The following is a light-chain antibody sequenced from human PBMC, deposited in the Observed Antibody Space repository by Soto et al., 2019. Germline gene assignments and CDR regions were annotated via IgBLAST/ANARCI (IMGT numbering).Light chain of an antibody. J-gene: IGKJ1*01. CDR3: IQDFISPLT. CDR1: QGIRGD. CDR2: ATS. Sequence: AIQRTQSPSSLSASLGDRVTITCRASQGIRGDLGWYQQKPGKAPKLLISATSTLQSGVPSRFSGRGSGTNFTLTISSLQSEDSATYYCIQDFISPLTVGQGTKVDIK. V-gene: IGKV1-6*01.